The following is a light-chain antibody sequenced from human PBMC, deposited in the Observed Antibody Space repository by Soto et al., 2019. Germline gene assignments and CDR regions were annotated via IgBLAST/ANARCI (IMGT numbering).Light chain of an antibody. CDR2: DAS. CDR3: QQLSSCPQPT. CDR1: ERVDNY. V-gene: IGKV3-11*01. J-gene: IGKJ4*01. Sequence: IVLTQSPATLSLSPGERATLSCRASERVDNYLAWYQDKPGQAPRLLIYDASHRTTGIPPRFSGSGAGTEFTRTISSLEHDDCAVYYCQQLSSCPQPTFGGGTQVEI.